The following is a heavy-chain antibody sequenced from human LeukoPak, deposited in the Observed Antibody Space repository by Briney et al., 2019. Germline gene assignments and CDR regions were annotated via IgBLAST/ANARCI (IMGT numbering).Heavy chain of an antibody. J-gene: IGHJ5*02. CDR3: ARYPTGDCSSTSCYTWWFDP. CDR1: GGTFSSYA. CDR2: IIPIFGTA. V-gene: IGHV1-69*13. D-gene: IGHD2-2*02. Sequence: SVKVSCKASGGTFSSYAISWVRQAPGRGLEWMGGIIPIFGTANYAQKFQGRVTITADESTSTAYMELSSLRSEDTAVYYCARYPTGDCSSTSCYTWWFDPWGQGTLVTVSS.